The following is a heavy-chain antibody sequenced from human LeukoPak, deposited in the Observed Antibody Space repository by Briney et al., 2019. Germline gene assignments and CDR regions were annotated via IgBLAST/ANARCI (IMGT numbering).Heavy chain of an antibody. J-gene: IGHJ5*02. CDR1: GGSISRSSYY. CDR3: ARHSVGLSTFDP. V-gene: IGHV4-39*01. D-gene: IGHD2/OR15-2a*01. Sequence: SETLSLTCTVSGGSISRSSYYWGWIRQPPGKGLARIGSVYHTGTTYYSPSLKSRVTISADTSKNQFSLKLTSVTAADTAVYYCARHSVGLSTFDPWGQGTLVTVSS. CDR2: VYHTGTT.